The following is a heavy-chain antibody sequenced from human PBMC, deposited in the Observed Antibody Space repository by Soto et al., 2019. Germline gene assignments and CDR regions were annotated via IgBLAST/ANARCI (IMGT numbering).Heavy chain of an antibody. CDR3: ARSRSSGGAVPRWYFDY. J-gene: IGHJ4*02. Sequence: ASVKVSCKASGGTFSSYTISWVRQAPGQGLEWMGRIIPILGIANYAQKFQGRVTITADKSTSTAYMELSSLRSEDTAVYYCARSRSSGGAVPRWYFDYWGQGTLVTVSS. CDR2: IIPILGIA. V-gene: IGHV1-69*02. D-gene: IGHD6-19*01. CDR1: GGTFSSYT.